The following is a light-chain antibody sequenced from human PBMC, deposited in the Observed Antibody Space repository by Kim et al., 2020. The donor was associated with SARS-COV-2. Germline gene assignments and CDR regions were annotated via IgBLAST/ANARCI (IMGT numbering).Light chain of an antibody. J-gene: IGKJ4*01. CDR1: QDISHS. CDR3: QQYNGYPFT. V-gene: IGKV1-16*02. Sequence: ASVGHRVTITCRASQDISHSLAWFQQRPGRAPKSLIYAASNLQSGVPSKFSGSGSGTDFTLTISSLQPEDIATYYCQQYNGYPFTFGGGTKVDIK. CDR2: AAS.